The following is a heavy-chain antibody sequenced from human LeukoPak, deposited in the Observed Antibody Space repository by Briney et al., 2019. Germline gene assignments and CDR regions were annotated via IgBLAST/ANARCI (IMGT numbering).Heavy chain of an antibody. CDR1: GGSFSSYY. CDR3: AMSPNYGDYVY. J-gene: IGHJ4*02. CDR2: IYYSGST. Sequence: SETLSLTCAVYGGSFSSYYWSWIRQPPGKGLEWIGYIYYSGSTNYNPSLKSRVTISVDTSKNQFSLKLSSVTAADTAVYYCAMSPNYGDYVYWGQGTLVTVSS. V-gene: IGHV4-59*01. D-gene: IGHD4-17*01.